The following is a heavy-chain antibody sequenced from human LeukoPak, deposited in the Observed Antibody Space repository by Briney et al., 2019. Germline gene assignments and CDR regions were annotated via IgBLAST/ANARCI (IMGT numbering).Heavy chain of an antibody. Sequence: PGGSLILSCAASGFIFINYAMNWVRQAPGKGLEWVSDIDNDGTNTYYTDSVKGRFTISRDNSKNTLYLQMNSLRAEDTALYYCAKSGARWSYFDYWGQGTLVTVSS. CDR2: IDNDGTNT. CDR1: GFIFINYA. J-gene: IGHJ4*02. V-gene: IGHV3-23*03. D-gene: IGHD3-3*01. CDR3: AKSGARWSYFDY.